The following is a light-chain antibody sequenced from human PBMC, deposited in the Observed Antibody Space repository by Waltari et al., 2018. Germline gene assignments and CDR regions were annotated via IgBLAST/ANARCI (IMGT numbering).Light chain of an antibody. CDR1: QSVGGT. CDR2: GAS. J-gene: IGKJ1*01. V-gene: IGKV3-20*01. CDR3: QHYVRLPAT. Sequence: EIVLTQSPGTLSLSPGERATLSCWASQSVGGTLAWYQQKPGQAPMLLIYGASSRATGIPDRFSGSGSGTEFSLTISRLEPEDFAVYYCQHYVRLPATFGQGTKVEIK.